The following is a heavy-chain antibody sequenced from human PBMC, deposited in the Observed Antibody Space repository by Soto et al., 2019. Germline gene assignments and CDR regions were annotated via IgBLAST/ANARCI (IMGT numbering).Heavy chain of an antibody. CDR3: ARIGCYHHYMDV. CDR2: IGWDDYK. V-gene: IGHV2-70*11. D-gene: IGHD6-19*01. CDR1: GFSFSTGEMC. J-gene: IGHJ6*03. Sequence: GSGPTLVNPTQTLTLTCTFSGFSFSTGEMCVTWIRQPPGKALEWLARIGWDDYKYYSTSLKTRLTISKDTSKNQVVLTVTNMDPVDTATYYCARIGCYHHYMDVWGKGTTVTVSS.